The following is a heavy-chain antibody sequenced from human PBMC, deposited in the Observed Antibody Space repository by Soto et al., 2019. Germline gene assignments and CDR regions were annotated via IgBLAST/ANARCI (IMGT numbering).Heavy chain of an antibody. CDR1: GFTFSSYS. D-gene: IGHD3-10*01. CDR3: ARGGQYGSGSYLGFDP. Sequence: GGSLRLSCAASGFTFSSYSMNWVRQAPGKGLEWVSYISSSSSTIYYADSVKGRFTISRDNAKNSLYLQMNSLRDEDTAVYYCARGGQYGSGSYLGFDPWGQGTLVTVSS. CDR2: ISSSSSTI. V-gene: IGHV3-48*02. J-gene: IGHJ5*02.